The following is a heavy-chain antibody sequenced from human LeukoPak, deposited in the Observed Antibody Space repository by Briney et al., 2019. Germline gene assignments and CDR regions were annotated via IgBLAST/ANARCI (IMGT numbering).Heavy chain of an antibody. D-gene: IGHD3-16*01. CDR1: GFTFSSYS. CDR3: TRGSYADGGYFDY. V-gene: IGHV3-21*01. J-gene: IGHJ4*02. CDR2: ISSGSSYI. Sequence: PGGSLRLSCAASGFTFSSYSMNWVRQAPGKGLEWVPSISSGSSYIYYADSVKGRFTISRDNARNSLYLQMNSLRAEDTAVYYCTRGSYADGGYFDYWGQGTLVTVSS.